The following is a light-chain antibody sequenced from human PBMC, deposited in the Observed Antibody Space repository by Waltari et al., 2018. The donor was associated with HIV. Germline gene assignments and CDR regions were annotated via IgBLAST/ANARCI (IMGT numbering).Light chain of an antibody. Sequence: DIQLTQSPSFLSASVGDRVTITCRASQSIRIYLNWYQQKPGKAPKLLIYAASTLQSGVPSRFSGSGSETEFTLTISSLQPEDFATYYCQQVNSYPRTFGQGTKVEIK. CDR1: QSIRIY. CDR2: AAS. V-gene: IGKV1-9*01. J-gene: IGKJ1*01. CDR3: QQVNSYPRT.